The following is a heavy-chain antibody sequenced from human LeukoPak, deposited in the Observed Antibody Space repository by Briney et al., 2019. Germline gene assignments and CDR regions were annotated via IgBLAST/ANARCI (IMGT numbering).Heavy chain of an antibody. V-gene: IGHV4-30-4*07. CDR2: IYYSGST. CDR3: ARVAYSSGWYGWFDP. CDR1: GGSISSGGHS. J-gene: IGHJ5*02. Sequence: PSQTLSLTCAVSGGSISSGGHSWSWIRQPPGKGLEWIGYIYYSGSTYYNPSLKSRVTISVDTSKDQFSLKLSSVTAADTAVYYCARVAYSSGWYGWFDPWGQETLVTVSS. D-gene: IGHD6-19*01.